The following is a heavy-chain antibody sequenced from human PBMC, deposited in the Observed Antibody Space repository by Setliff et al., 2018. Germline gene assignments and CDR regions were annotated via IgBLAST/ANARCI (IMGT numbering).Heavy chain of an antibody. V-gene: IGHV3-7*03. Sequence: GSLRLSCVASGFTFDNYWMGWVRQPPGKGLEWVASIKPDGSETYYVDSVKGRFIVSTDNAKNSLYLQMNSLRAEDTATYYCAKDRVNDGYWDFDSWGQGIVVTVSS. CDR1: GFTFDNYW. D-gene: IGHD1-1*01. J-gene: IGHJ4*02. CDR2: IKPDGSET. CDR3: AKDRVNDGYWDFDS.